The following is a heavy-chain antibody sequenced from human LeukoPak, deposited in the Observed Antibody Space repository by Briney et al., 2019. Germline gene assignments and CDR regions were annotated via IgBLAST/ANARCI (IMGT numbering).Heavy chain of an antibody. CDR3: ATPTAGTWHFDY. V-gene: IGHV3-7*01. D-gene: IGHD1-1*01. J-gene: IGHJ4*02. Sequence: GGCMRLSCAASGFTFSSDWMTWVREGPGKGLQLVANIKQDASERYYVDSVMGRFTISRDNAKNSLYLQMNSLRAEDTAVCYCATPTAGTWHFDYWGQGTLVTVSS. CDR2: IKQDASER. CDR1: GFTFSSDW.